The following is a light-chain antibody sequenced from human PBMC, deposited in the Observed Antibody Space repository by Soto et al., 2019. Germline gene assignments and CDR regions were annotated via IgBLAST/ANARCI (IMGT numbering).Light chain of an antibody. V-gene: IGKV3D-20*02. CDR3: QQRGT. CDR1: QSVSSSY. CDR2: GAS. J-gene: IGKJ4*01. Sequence: IVLTQSPSTMSLILGERAPLSCRASQSVSSSYLAWYQQKPGQAPRLLIYGASSRATGIPDRFSGSGSGTDFTLTISNLEPEDFAVYYCQQRGTFGGGTKVDIK.